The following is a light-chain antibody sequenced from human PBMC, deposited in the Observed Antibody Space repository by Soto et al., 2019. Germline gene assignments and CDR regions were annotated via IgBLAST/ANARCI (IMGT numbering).Light chain of an antibody. CDR3: QQYGSAPPFT. J-gene: IGKJ2*01. CDR1: QSVSSTY. CDR2: GAS. Sequence: EIVLTQSPGTLSLSPGERATLSCRASQSVSSTYIAWYQQNPGQAPRLLIYGASSRATVTLDRFSGSGSCANLTLTNIRLEPEDFAVYCCQQYGSAPPFTFGQATKGEIK. V-gene: IGKV3-20*01.